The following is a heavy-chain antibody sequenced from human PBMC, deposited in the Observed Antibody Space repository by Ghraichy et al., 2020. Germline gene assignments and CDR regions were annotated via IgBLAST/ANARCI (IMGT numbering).Heavy chain of an antibody. CDR2: ISNIGGTT. J-gene: IGHJ3*02. D-gene: IGHD3-9*01. CDR3: ADHDWPNAFDI. CDR1: GFTFSNYA. V-gene: IGHV3-23*01. Sequence: GGSLRLSCAASGFTFSNYAMSWVRQAPGKGLEWVSAISNIGGTTYYADSVKGRFTITRDDSKSMLYLQMTSLRAEDTAIYYCADHDWPNAFDIWGQGTMVTVSS.